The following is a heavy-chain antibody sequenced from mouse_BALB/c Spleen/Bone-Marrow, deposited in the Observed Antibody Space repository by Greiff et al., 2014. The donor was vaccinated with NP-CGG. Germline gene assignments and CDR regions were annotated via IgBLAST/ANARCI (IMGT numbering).Heavy chain of an antibody. CDR3: ASVEVHAMDY. Sequence: DVQLVESGPGLAKPSQSLSLTCSVTGYSITGGYYWNWVRQFPGNKLEWLGYISYDGSNHYNPSPTNRVSITRDTSKNQFFLKLNSVTTEDTGTYFCASVEVHAMDYWGQGTSVTVSS. CDR2: ISYDGSN. J-gene: IGHJ4*01. CDR1: GYSITGGYY. V-gene: IGHV3-6*02.